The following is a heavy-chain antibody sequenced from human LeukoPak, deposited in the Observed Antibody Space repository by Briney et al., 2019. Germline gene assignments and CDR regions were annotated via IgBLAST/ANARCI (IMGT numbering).Heavy chain of an antibody. Sequence: SVKVSCKASGGTFSSYTISWVRQAPGRGLEWMGRIIPILGIANYAQKFQGRVTITADKSTSTAYMELSSLRSEDTAVYYCARGKDYYYYYMDVWGKGTTVTVSS. CDR2: IIPILGIA. CDR1: GGTFSSYT. J-gene: IGHJ6*03. CDR3: ARGKDYYYYYMDV. V-gene: IGHV1-69*02.